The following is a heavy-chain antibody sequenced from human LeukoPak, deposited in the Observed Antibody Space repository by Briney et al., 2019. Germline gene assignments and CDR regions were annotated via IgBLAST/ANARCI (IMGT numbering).Heavy chain of an antibody. CDR2: IYHSGST. J-gene: IGHJ4*02. V-gene: IGHV4-39*01. CDR1: GDSVNTRRCY. CDR3: ARRDIVKGGFDY. D-gene: IGHD3-16*02. Sequence: SETLSLTCPVSGDSVNTRRCYWGWIRQPPGKGLEWIGSIYHSGSTYYEPSLRSRVTISIDTSRNQFSLNLTSVTAADTAVYFCARRDIVKGGFDYWGQGTLVTVSS.